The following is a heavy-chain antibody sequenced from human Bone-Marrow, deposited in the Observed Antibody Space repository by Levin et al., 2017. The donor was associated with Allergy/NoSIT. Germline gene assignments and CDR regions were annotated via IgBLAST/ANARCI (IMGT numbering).Heavy chain of an antibody. CDR2: ISGSDGTS. D-gene: IGHD3/OR15-3a*01. Sequence: GGSLRLSCATSGFTPSSFAMNWVRQSPGKGLEWVSSISGSDGTSFYAKSVKGRFTISRDNSKKTVYLQMDSLRVDDSAVYHCAKDWAPGLRKGVSWFDSWGPGTQVTVSA. CDR3: AKDWAPGLRKGVSWFDS. V-gene: IGHV3-23*01. CDR1: GFTPSSFA. J-gene: IGHJ5*01.